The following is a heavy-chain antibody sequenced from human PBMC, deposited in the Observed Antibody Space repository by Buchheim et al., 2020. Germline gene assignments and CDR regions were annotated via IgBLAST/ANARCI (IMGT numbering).Heavy chain of an antibody. D-gene: IGHD5-24*01. CDR1: GGSISTTTYY. J-gene: IGHJ4*02. V-gene: IGHV4-39*01. CDR2: VHYTGTT. CDR3: ARHSDAYNFFDY. Sequence: QVQLQESGPGLLKPSETLSLTCTVSGGSISTTTYYWDWIRQSPGKGLEWIGNVHYTGTTHYNPSLKSRVTMSLDTSKNQFSLKLISVTAADTALYYCARHSDAYNFFDYWGQGTL.